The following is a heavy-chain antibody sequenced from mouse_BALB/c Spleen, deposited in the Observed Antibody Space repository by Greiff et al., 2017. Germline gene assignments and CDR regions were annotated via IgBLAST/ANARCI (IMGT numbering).Heavy chain of an antibody. CDR2: IYWDDDK. D-gene: IGHD2-3*01. Sequence: QVTLKVSGPGILQPSQTLSLTCSFSGFSLSTSGMGVSWIRQPSGKGLEWLAHIYWDDDKRYNPSLKSRLTISKDTSRNQVFLKITSVDTADTATYYCARRIYDGYSYYFDYWGQGTTLTVSS. V-gene: IGHV8-12*01. CDR1: GFSLSTSGMG. CDR3: ARRIYDGYSYYFDY. J-gene: IGHJ2*01.